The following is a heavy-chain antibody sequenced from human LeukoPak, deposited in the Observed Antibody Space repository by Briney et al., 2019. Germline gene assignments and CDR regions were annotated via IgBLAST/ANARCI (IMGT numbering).Heavy chain of an antibody. D-gene: IGHD3-22*01. Sequence: PGGSLRLSCAASGFTFSSYSMNWVRQAPGKGLEWVSYISSSSSTIYYADSVKGRFTISRANAKNSLYLQMNSLRAEDTAVYYCAKDYYYDSSGFEFDAFDIWGQGTMVTVSS. CDR1: GFTFSSYS. CDR3: AKDYYYDSSGFEFDAFDI. V-gene: IGHV3-48*01. J-gene: IGHJ3*02. CDR2: ISSSSSTI.